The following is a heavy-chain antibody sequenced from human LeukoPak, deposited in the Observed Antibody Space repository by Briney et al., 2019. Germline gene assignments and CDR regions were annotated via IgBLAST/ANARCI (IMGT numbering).Heavy chain of an antibody. Sequence: SETLSLTCTVSGGSISSYYWSWIRQPPGKGLEWIGYIYHSGSTNYNASLTNRVTISVDTSKNQFSLKLSSVTAADTAVYYCAREVGYCSGGSCYSYFDYWGQGTLVTVSS. D-gene: IGHD2-15*01. CDR2: IYHSGST. V-gene: IGHV4-59*01. J-gene: IGHJ4*02. CDR1: GGSISSYY. CDR3: AREVGYCSGGSCYSYFDY.